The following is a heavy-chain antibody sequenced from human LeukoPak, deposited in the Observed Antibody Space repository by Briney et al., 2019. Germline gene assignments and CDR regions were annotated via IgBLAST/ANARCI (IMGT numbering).Heavy chain of an antibody. D-gene: IGHD2-8*02. J-gene: IGHJ4*02. CDR3: ASLLVQGNFDY. Sequence: PSETLSLTCRVSGGSITSRYYYWGWIRQPPGKGREWFANVYYNGDTYYSPSLKSRITISVDVSNNQFSLKVTSVTAADKAVYYCASLLVQGNFDYWGKGALVTVSP. CDR1: GGSITSRYYY. CDR2: VYYNGDT. V-gene: IGHV4-39*07.